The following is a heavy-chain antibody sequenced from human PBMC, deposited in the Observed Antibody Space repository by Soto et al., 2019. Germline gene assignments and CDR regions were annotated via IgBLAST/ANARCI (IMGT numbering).Heavy chain of an antibody. V-gene: IGHV1-18*01. CDR3: ARGITIFAVVKFDY. CDR1: GYTFTSYG. CDR2: ISAYNGNT. J-gene: IGHJ4*02. Sequence: GASVKVSCRASGYTFTSYGISWVRQAPGQGLEWMGWISAYNGNTNYAQKLQGRVTMTTDTSTSTAYLELRSLRSDDTVVYFFARGITIFAVVKFDYWGQGTLVTVS. D-gene: IGHD3-3*01.